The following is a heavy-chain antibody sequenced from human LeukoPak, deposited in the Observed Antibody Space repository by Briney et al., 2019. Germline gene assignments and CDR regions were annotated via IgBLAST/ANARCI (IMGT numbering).Heavy chain of an antibody. V-gene: IGHV4-34*01. CDR2: INHSGST. CDR1: GGSFSGYY. CDR3: ARWGGPTFTYYYDRTPFDY. J-gene: IGHJ4*02. D-gene: IGHD3-22*01. Sequence: SETLSLTCAAYGGSFSGYYWSWIRQPPGKGLEWIGEINHSGSTNYNPSLKSRVTISVDTSKNQFSLKLSSVTAADTAVYYCARWGGPTFTYYYDRTPFDYWGQGTLVTVSS.